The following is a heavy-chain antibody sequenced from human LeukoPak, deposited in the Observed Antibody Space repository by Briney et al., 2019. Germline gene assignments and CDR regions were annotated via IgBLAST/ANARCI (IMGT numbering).Heavy chain of an antibody. CDR3: ARDYFSRAALLGYFDL. CDR2: IGRGIT. Sequence: PGGSLRLSCAGSGFTPSNCAMNWVRQAPGKGLEWVSHIGRGITYADSVEGRFTISRDNAKNSVYLQMNSLRAEDTAVYYCARDYFSRAALLGYFDLWGRGTLVTVSS. CDR1: GFTPSNCA. D-gene: IGHD2-15*01. J-gene: IGHJ2*01. V-gene: IGHV3-48*04.